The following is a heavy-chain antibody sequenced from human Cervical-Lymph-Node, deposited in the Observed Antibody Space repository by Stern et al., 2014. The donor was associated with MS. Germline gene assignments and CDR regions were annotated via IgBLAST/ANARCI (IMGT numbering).Heavy chain of an antibody. CDR2: IIPILGTS. D-gene: IGHD1-26*01. CDR1: GGTFSSDA. V-gene: IGHV1-69*06. CDR3: ARASVSVGGFDY. Sequence: VQLVESGAEVKKPGSSVKVSCKASGGTFSSDAINWVRQAPGQGLEWMGGIIPILGTSNYAQKFQGRVTIIADISTSTAFMELTSLRSEDTAVYYCARASVSVGGFDYWGQGTLVTVSS. J-gene: IGHJ4*02.